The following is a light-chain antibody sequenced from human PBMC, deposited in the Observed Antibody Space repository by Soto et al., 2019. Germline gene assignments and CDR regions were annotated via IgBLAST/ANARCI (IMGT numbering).Light chain of an antibody. J-gene: IGLJ1*01. CDR3: CSYTTSNTRQIV. CDR2: DVS. CDR1: SSDVGGYNY. V-gene: IGLV2-14*03. Sequence: QSALTQPASVSGSPGQSITISCTSTSSDVGGYNYVSWYQHHPGKAPKLMIYDVSNRPSGVSNRFSGSKSGNTASLTISGLQPEDEADYYCCSYTTSNTRQIVFGTGTKVTVL.